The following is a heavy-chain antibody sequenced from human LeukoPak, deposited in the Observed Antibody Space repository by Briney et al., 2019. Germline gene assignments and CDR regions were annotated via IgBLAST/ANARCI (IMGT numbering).Heavy chain of an antibody. V-gene: IGHV4-59*01. CDR2: IYYSGSTT. Sequence: TSSETLSLTCTVSGGSITNYWWSWIRQPPGRGLEWIGYIYYSGSTTNYNPSLRGRATISVDASKNQFSLRLRSVTAADTAVYYCARVGDWNDLVYWGQGTLVSVSS. D-gene: IGHD1-1*01. J-gene: IGHJ4*02. CDR3: ARVGDWNDLVY. CDR1: GGSITNYW.